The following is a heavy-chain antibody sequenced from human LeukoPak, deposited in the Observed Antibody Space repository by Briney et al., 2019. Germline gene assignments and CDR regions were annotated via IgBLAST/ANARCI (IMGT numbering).Heavy chain of an antibody. CDR1: GGTSSSYA. CDR3: ARGFYRLGYFDY. D-gene: IGHD6-25*01. J-gene: IGHJ4*02. Sequence: GASVKVSCKASGGTSSSYAVSWVRQAPGQGLEWMGGIIPIFGTANYAQKFQGRVTITADESTSTAYMELSSLRSEDTAVYYCARGFYRLGYFDYWGQGTLVTVSS. CDR2: IIPIFGTA. V-gene: IGHV1-69*01.